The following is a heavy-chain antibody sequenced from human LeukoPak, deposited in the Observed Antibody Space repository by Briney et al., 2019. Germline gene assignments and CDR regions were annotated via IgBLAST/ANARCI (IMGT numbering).Heavy chain of an antibody. CDR3: AREVVLSTSAWFEY. Sequence: GGSLRLSCAVSGFTFSSYWMSWVRQAPGKGLEWVANVKEDGTEKYYQDSVKGRFTISRDDAKNSLYLQMNSLRAEDTAVYYCAREVVLSTSAWFEYWGQGTLVTVSS. J-gene: IGHJ4*02. V-gene: IGHV3-7*01. CDR1: GFTFSSYW. D-gene: IGHD3-22*01. CDR2: VKEDGTEK.